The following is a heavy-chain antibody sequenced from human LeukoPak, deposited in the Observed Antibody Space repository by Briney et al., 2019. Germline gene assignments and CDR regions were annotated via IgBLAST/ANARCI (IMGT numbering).Heavy chain of an antibody. Sequence: ASVKVSCKASGGTFSEDVITWVRQAPGQRPEWMGRIIPVLGVSNFAQKFRGRITITADKSTSTGHMELSRLEFGDTAIYYCTREGVYAPDPSSYHRAPFDIWGQGTVVIVSS. CDR3: TREGVYAPDPSSYHRAPFDI. CDR2: IIPVLGVS. V-gene: IGHV1-69*04. D-gene: IGHD3-16*02. CDR1: GGTFSEDV. J-gene: IGHJ3*02.